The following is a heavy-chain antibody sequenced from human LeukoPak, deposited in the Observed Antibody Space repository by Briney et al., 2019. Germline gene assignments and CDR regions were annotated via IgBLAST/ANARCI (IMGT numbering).Heavy chain of an antibody. CDR1: GGSISSYY. CDR3: ARGCSSTSCYVAFDI. J-gene: IGHJ3*02. V-gene: IGHV4-59*01. Sequence: SETLSLTRTVSGGSISSYYWSWMRQPPGKGLEWIGYIYYSGSTNYNPSLKSRVTISVDTSKNQFSLKLSSVTAADTAVYYCARGCSSTSCYVAFDIWGQGTMVTVSS. CDR2: IYYSGST. D-gene: IGHD2-2*01.